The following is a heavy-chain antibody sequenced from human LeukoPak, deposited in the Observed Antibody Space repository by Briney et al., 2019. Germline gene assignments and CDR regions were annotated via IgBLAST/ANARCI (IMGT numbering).Heavy chain of an antibody. D-gene: IGHD3-22*01. CDR3: ATEANGYFLY. CDR2: INPNSGGT. J-gene: IGHJ4*02. Sequence: ASVKVSCKASGYTFTGYYMYWVRQAPGQGLEWMGWINPNSGGTTYAQKFQGRVTMTRDTSINTAYMELSRLRSDDTAVYYCATEANGYFLYWGQGTLVTVSS. V-gene: IGHV1-2*02. CDR1: GYTFTGYY.